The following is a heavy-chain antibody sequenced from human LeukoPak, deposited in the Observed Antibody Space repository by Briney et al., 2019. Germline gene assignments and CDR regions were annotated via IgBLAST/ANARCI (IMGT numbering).Heavy chain of an antibody. CDR2: VSSSSSYI. CDR3: ARDRYFDY. CDR1: GFTFSTYT. Sequence: GGSLRLSCAASGFTFSTYTMNWVRQAPGKGLEWVSSVSSSSSYIHYADSVKGRFTISRDHAKNSLYLQMNSLRAEDTAMYYCARDRYFDYWGQGTLVTVSS. J-gene: IGHJ4*02. V-gene: IGHV3-21*01.